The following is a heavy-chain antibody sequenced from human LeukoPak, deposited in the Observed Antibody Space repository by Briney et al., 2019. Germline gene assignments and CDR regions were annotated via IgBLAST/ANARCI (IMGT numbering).Heavy chain of an antibody. V-gene: IGHV3-33*01. D-gene: IGHD2-21*02. J-gene: IGHJ4*02. CDR1: GFTFSTYG. CDR2: IWRDGSTE. CDR3: ARDRREARTGDDYIDY. Sequence: PGGSLRLSCVASGFTFSTYGMHWVRQVPGKGLEWVAAIWRDGSTEFYADSVKGRFTVSRDNSKNTVILQMDSLRAEDTALYYCARDRREARTGDDYIDYWGQGTLVTVSS.